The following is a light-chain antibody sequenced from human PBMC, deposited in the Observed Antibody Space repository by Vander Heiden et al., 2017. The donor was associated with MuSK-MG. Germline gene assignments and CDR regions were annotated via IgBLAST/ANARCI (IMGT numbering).Light chain of an antibody. Sequence: EIPFTLPPGSLSLSPGERGTLSCRAGQSVSSSYLAWYQQKPGQAPRLLIYGASSRATGVPDRFSGSGSGTDFTLTISRLEPEDFAVYYCQQDGSSPRTFGQGTKVEIK. J-gene: IGKJ1*01. CDR2: GAS. V-gene: IGKV3-20*01. CDR1: QSVSSSY. CDR3: QQDGSSPRT.